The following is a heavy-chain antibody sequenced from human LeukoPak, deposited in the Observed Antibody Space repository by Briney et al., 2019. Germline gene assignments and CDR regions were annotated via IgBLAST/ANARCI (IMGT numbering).Heavy chain of an antibody. Sequence: SETLSLTCTVSGGSISSYYWSWIRQPAGKGLELIGRIYTSGSTNYNPSLKSRDTISVDKSKNQFSLKLSSVTAADTAVYYCARLDYGDYAFAFDIWGQGTMFTVSS. CDR1: GGSISSYY. D-gene: IGHD4-17*01. V-gene: IGHV4-4*07. J-gene: IGHJ3*02. CDR3: ARLDYGDYAFAFDI. CDR2: IYTSGST.